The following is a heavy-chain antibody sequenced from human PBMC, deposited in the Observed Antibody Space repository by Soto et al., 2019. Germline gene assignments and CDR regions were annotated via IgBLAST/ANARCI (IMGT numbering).Heavy chain of an antibody. Sequence: QVVLLQSGAEVKEPGSSVRVSCEVSGSTFNNFAFSWVRQAPGHGPEWMGGIVVISNTADYSQRFQERVTITADTSTNTLYMELGSLTFEDTAVYYCARAIKRWEVHYYFDYWGQGTLVTVSS. CDR1: GSTFNNFA. J-gene: IGHJ4*02. D-gene: IGHD1-26*01. V-gene: IGHV1-69*06. CDR3: ARAIKRWEVHYYFDY. CDR2: IVVISNTA.